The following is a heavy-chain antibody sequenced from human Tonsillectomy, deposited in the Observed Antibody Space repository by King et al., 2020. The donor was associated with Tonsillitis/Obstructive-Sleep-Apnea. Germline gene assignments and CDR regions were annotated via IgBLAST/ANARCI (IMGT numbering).Heavy chain of an antibody. V-gene: IGHV1-18*01. CDR2: ISAYNGNT. J-gene: IGHJ4*02. CDR3: AGGSESYWYFDY. Sequence: VQLVESGAEVKKPGASVKVSCKASGYSFTSYGISWVRQAPGQGLEWMGWISAYNGNTNYAQKFQGRVTMTTDTSTSTAYMELRSLRFDDTAVYYCAGGSESYWYFDYWGQGTLVTVSS. CDR1: GYSFTSYG. D-gene: IGHD3-10*01.